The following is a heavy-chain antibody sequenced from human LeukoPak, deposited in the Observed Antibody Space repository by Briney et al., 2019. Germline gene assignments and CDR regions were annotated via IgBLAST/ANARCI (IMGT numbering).Heavy chain of an antibody. Sequence: ASVKVSCKASGYTFTSYGISWVRQAPGQGLEWMGWISAYNGNTNYAQKLQGRVTMTTDTSTSTAYMELRSLRSDDTAVYYCARDVHIAVVVAATPNAFDIWGQGTMVTVSS. CDR1: GYTFTSYG. CDR3: ARDVHIAVVVAATPNAFDI. D-gene: IGHD2-15*01. J-gene: IGHJ3*02. CDR2: ISAYNGNT. V-gene: IGHV1-18*01.